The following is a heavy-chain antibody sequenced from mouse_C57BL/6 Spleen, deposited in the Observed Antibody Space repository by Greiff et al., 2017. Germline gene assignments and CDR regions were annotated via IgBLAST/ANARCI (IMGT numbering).Heavy chain of an antibody. J-gene: IGHJ4*01. CDR3: SGDKDYDRTEAVPYSMDY. V-gene: IGHV1-22*01. CDR2: INPNNGGT. D-gene: IGHD2-4*01. CDR1: GYSFTSYY. Sequence: VQLKESGPELVKPGASVKISCKASGYSFTSYYIHWVKQRHGQGLEWIGYINPNNGGTRYNQKFKGKATLTVNKSSSTAYMELRRLTSEDSAVYYCSGDKDYDRTEAVPYSMDYWGQGTSVTVSS.